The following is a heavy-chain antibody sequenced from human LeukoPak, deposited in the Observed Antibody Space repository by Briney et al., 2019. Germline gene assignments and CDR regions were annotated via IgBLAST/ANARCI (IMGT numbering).Heavy chain of an antibody. CDR2: INSDGSST. V-gene: IGHV3-74*01. Sequence: GGSLRLSCAASGFTFSSYWMHWVRQAPGKGLVWVSRINSDGSSTSYADSVKGRFTISRDNAKNTLYLLMNSLRAEDTAVYYCAREGGSYLYDYWGQGTLVTVSS. CDR3: AREGGSYLYDY. CDR1: GFTFSSYW. J-gene: IGHJ4*02. D-gene: IGHD1-26*01.